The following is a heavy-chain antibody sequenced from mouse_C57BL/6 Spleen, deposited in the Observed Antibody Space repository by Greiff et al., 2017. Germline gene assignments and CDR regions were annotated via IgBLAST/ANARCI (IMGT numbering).Heavy chain of an antibody. J-gene: IGHJ4*01. CDR3: TPNWDVYAMDY. CDR2: IDPETGGT. Sequence: QVQLKESGAELVRPGASVTLSCKASGYTFTDYEMHWVKQTPVHGLEWIGAIDPETGGTAYNQKFKGKAILTADKSSSTAYMELRSLTSEDSAVYYCTPNWDVYAMDYWGQGTSVTVSS. D-gene: IGHD4-1*01. V-gene: IGHV1-15*01. CDR1: GYTFTDYE.